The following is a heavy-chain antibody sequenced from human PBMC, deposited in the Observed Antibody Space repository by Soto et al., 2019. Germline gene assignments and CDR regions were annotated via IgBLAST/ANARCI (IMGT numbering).Heavy chain of an antibody. CDR2: ISSSSSYI. J-gene: IGHJ4*02. D-gene: IGHD2-15*01. V-gene: IGHV3-21*01. Sequence: GRSLRISCAASGLTFSSYSMNWVRQAPGKGLEWVSSISSSSSYIYYADSVKGRFTISRDNAKNSLYLQMNSLRAVDTAVYYCASGYCSGSRYYTHQYPLDYRGQGILVTVSS. CDR1: GLTFSSYS. CDR3: ASGYCSGSRYYTHQYPLDY.